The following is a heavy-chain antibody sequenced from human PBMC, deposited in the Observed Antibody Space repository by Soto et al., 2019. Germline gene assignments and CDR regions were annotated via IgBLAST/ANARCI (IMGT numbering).Heavy chain of an antibody. CDR2: ITYDAEYQ. Sequence: QVHLVESGGRVVQPGGSLRLSCEASGFNFRDYNMFWVRQAPGKGLEWVALITYDAEYQYYGDSVKGRFTISRDNSKNTLYLQMNSLRAEDTAIYYCAKGSTYYYDSSGYHPALHYFDYWGQGTLVTVSS. CDR3: AKGSTYYYDSSGYHPALHYFDY. D-gene: IGHD3-22*01. V-gene: IGHV3-30*18. CDR1: GFNFRDYN. J-gene: IGHJ4*02.